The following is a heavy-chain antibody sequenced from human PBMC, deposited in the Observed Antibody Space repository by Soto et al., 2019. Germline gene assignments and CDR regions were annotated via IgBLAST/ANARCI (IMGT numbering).Heavy chain of an antibody. D-gene: IGHD1-26*01. CDR2: INSDGSST. J-gene: IGHJ6*02. CDR1: GFTFSSYW. Sequence: GGSLRLSCAASGFTFSSYWMHWVRQAPGKGLVWVSRINSDGSSTSYADSVKGRFTISRDNAKNTLYLQMNSLRAEDTAVYYCARAGWELQLVRSYYYYGMDVWGQGTTVTVSS. CDR3: ARAGWELQLVRSYYYYGMDV. V-gene: IGHV3-74*01.